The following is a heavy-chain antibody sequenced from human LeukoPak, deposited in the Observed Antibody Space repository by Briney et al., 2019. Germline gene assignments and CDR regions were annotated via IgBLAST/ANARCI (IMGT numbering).Heavy chain of an antibody. V-gene: IGHV3-23*01. CDR2: ISGSGGST. Sequence: GGSLRLSCAASGFTFSSYAMSWVRQAPGKGLEWVSAISGSGGSTYYADSVKGRFTISRDNSKKTLYMQMNSLRAEDTAVYYCAKTRRLLWFGELFGAFDIWGQGTMVTVSS. CDR1: GFTFSSYA. D-gene: IGHD3-10*01. CDR3: AKTRRLLWFGELFGAFDI. J-gene: IGHJ3*02.